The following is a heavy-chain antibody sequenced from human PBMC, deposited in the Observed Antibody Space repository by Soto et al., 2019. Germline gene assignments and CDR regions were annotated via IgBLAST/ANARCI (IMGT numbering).Heavy chain of an antibody. Sequence: EILLVESGGGLVQPGGSLRLSCAASGFSFSDYYMDWVRQAPGMGLEWVARIKNKLNSYTVAYAESLEGRFTISRDDSKNSVNLQMNSLKTEDTAVYFCARAGRGYPPAEWGQGTRVTVSS. J-gene: IGHJ4*02. CDR1: GFSFSDYY. CDR3: ARAGRGYPPAE. V-gene: IGHV3-72*01. D-gene: IGHD3-22*01. CDR2: IKNKLNSYTV.